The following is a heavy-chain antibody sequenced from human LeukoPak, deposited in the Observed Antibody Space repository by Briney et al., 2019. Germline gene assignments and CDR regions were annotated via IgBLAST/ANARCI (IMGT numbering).Heavy chain of an antibody. J-gene: IGHJ4*02. D-gene: IGHD3-10*01. CDR1: GFTVSSYW. V-gene: IGHV3-74*01. CDR2: INSDGKTT. Sequence: PGGPWRLSWPAPGFTVSSYWCSWVRQAPGKGLVWVSRINSDGKTTNYADSVKGRFTISRDNAKNTLYLQMNSLRAEDTAVYYCARDITLTRGGRSDYWGQGTLVTVSA. CDR3: ARDITLTRGGRSDY.